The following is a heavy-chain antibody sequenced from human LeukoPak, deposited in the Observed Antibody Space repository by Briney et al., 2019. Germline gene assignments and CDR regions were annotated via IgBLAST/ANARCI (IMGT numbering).Heavy chain of an antibody. CDR3: ASAGYVSRPGGYYYYMDV. CDR2: IHTSGST. J-gene: IGHJ6*03. V-gene: IGHV4-4*07. D-gene: IGHD3-10*02. Sequence: SETLSLTCTVSGGSISSYYWSWIRQPAGKGLEWIGRIHTSGSTNYSPSLKSRVTMSVDTSKNQFSLKLSSVTAADTAVYYCASAGYVSRPGGYYYYMDVWGKGTTVTVSS. CDR1: GGSISSYY.